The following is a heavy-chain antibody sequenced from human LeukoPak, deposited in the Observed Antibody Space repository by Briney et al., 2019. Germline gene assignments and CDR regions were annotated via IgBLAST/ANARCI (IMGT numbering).Heavy chain of an antibody. D-gene: IGHD1-26*01. CDR2: IKQDGSEK. J-gene: IGHJ4*02. V-gene: IGHV3-7*01. Sequence: PGGSLRLSCAASGFTFSSYWMSWVRQAPGKGLEWVANIKQDGSEKHYVDSVKGRFTTSRDNAKNSLYLQMNSLGAEDTAVYYCARDPPGGSYFDHYFDYWGQGTLVTVSS. CDR3: ARDPPGGSYFDHYFDY. CDR1: GFTFSSYW.